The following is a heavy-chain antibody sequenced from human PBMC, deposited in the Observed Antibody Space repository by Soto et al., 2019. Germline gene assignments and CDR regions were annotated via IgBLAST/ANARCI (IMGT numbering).Heavy chain of an antibody. Sequence: EVQLVESGGGLLRLGGSLGLSLAASGITFSKAWMNWVRRAPGKGLEYIGRIRSKTDGETTEYAAPVEGRFTVSRDDSKNTLYLQMSGLKTEDTAVYYCTTTRPGTNVFDNWGQGTLVTVSS. D-gene: IGHD6-13*01. CDR2: IRSKTDGETT. V-gene: IGHV3-15*01. CDR1: GITFSKAW. J-gene: IGHJ3*02. CDR3: TTTRPGTNVFDN.